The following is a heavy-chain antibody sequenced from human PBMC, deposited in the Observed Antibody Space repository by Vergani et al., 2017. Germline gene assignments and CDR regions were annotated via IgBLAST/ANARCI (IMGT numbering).Heavy chain of an antibody. Sequence: EVQLVESGGGLVKRGGSLRLSCAASGFTFSSYSMNWVRQAPGKGLEWVSSISSSSSYIHYSDSLKGRFTISRDNAKSSLYLQMNSLRAEDTAVYYCARTPQLERREGYYYYGMDVWGQGTTVTVSS. CDR3: ARTPQLERREGYYYYGMDV. D-gene: IGHD1-1*01. CDR1: GFTFSSYS. CDR2: ISSSSSYI. V-gene: IGHV3-21*01. J-gene: IGHJ6*02.